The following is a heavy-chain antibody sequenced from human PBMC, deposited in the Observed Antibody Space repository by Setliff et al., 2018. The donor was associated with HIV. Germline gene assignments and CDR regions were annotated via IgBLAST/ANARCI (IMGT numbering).Heavy chain of an antibody. J-gene: IGHJ4*02. CDR2: INDSGNT. CDR1: GGSLSGNY. V-gene: IGHV4-34*01. D-gene: IGHD1-20*01. Sequence: SETLSLTCDVYGGSLSGNYWSWIRQSPGKGLEWIGEINDSGNTNYNPSLKSRVTISADTSKSHFSLRLKSVTAADTAVYYCATGITMAPDYWGQGSLVTVSS. CDR3: ATGITMAPDY.